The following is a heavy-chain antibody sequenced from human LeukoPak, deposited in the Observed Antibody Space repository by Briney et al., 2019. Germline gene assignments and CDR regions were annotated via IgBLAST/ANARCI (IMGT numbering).Heavy chain of an antibody. Sequence: ASVKVSCKASGYTFTSYDINWVRQATGQGLEWMGWMNPNSGNTGYAQKFQGRVTITRNTSISTAYMELSSLRSEDTAVYYCARGSRRAYYDSSAKRRTYYFDYWGQGTLVTVSS. CDR1: GYTFTSYD. CDR3: ARGSRRAYYDSSAKRRTYYFDY. J-gene: IGHJ4*02. D-gene: IGHD3-22*01. CDR2: MNPNSGNT. V-gene: IGHV1-8*01.